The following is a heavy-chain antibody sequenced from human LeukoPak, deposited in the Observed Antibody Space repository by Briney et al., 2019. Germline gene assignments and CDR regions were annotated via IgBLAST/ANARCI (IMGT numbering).Heavy chain of an antibody. Sequence: SETLSLTCTVSGGSISSSSYYWGWIRQPPGKGLEWIGSIYYSGSTYYNPSLKSRVTISVDTSKNQFSLKLSSVTAADTAVYYCARAPYRIAAAFDYWGQGTLVTVPS. CDR2: IYYSGST. V-gene: IGHV4-39*01. CDR3: ARAPYRIAAAFDY. D-gene: IGHD6-13*01. CDR1: GGSISSSSYY. J-gene: IGHJ4*02.